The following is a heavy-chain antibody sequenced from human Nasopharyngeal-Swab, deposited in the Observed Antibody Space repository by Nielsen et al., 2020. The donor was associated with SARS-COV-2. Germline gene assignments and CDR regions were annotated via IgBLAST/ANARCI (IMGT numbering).Heavy chain of an antibody. V-gene: IGHV4-31*03. CDR1: GGSISSGGYY. J-gene: IGHJ4*02. Sequence: TLSLTCTVSGGSISSGGYYWSWIRQHPGKGLEWIGYIYYSRSTYYNPSLKSRVTISVDTSKNQFSLKLSSVTAADTAVYYCARASLITIFGVVQHFDYWGQGTLVTVSS. CDR2: IYYSRST. D-gene: IGHD3-3*01. CDR3: ARASLITIFGVVQHFDY.